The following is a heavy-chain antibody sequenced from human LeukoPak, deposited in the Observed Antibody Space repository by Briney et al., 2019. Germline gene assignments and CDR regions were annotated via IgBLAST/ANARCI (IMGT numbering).Heavy chain of an antibody. CDR2: IWYDGSNK. D-gene: IGHD2-21*02. J-gene: IGHJ4*02. CDR1: GFTFSTYG. V-gene: IGHV3-33*06. Sequence: GSLRLSCAASGFTFSTYGLHWVRQAPGKGLEWVALIWYDGSNKYYADSVKGRFTISRDNSKNTLYLQMNSLRAEDTAVYYCAKFSPMTASHYFDFWGQGTLVTVSS. CDR3: AKFSPMTASHYFDF.